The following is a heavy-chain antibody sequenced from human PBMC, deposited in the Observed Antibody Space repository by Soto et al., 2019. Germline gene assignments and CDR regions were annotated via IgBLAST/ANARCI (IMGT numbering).Heavy chain of an antibody. CDR2: INHSGST. CDR1: GGSFSGYY. CDR3: ARVTGRYYYGMDV. Sequence: SENLSLTCAVYGGSFSGYYWSWIRQPPGKGLEWIGEINHSGSTNYNPSLKSRVTISVDTSKNQFSLKLSSVTAADTAVYYCARVTGRYYYGMDVWGQGTTVTVSS. V-gene: IGHV4-34*01. J-gene: IGHJ6*02.